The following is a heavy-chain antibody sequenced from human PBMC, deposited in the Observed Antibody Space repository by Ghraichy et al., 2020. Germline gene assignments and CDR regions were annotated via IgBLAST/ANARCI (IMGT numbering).Heavy chain of an antibody. V-gene: IGHV5-51*01. J-gene: IGHJ6*03. CDR1: GYSFTNSW. CDR2: IWPFDSDA. D-gene: IGHD4-17*01. CDR3: VRQGSTVTTLYDYYMDV. Sequence: GESLNISCQASGYSFTNSWIGWVRQTPGRGLEWMGIIWPFDSDARYSPSFQDWVTISADTSTNTAFLQWSSLKASDTAIYYCVRQGSTVTTLYDYYMDVWGKGTTITVSS.